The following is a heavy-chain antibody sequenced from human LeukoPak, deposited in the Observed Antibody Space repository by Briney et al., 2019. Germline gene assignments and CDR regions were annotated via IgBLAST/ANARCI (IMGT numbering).Heavy chain of an antibody. CDR2: ISYDGSNK. Sequence: GGSLRLSCAASGFTFSSYAMHWVRQAPGKGLEWVAVISYDGSNKYYADSVKGRFTISRDNSKNTLYLQRNSLRAEDTAVYYCARVRTRYYDSSGYAYWGQGTLVSVSS. V-gene: IGHV3-30-3*01. J-gene: IGHJ4*02. D-gene: IGHD3-22*01. CDR3: ARVRTRYYDSSGYAY. CDR1: GFTFSSYA.